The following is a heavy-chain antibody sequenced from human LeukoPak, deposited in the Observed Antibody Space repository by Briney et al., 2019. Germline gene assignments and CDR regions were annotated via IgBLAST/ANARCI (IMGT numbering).Heavy chain of an antibody. D-gene: IGHD3-22*01. CDR1: GFTFSSYA. CDR2: ISYDGSNK. V-gene: IGHV3-30-3*01. Sequence: GGSLRPSCAASGFTFSSYAMHWVRQAPGKGLEWVAVISYDGSNKYYADSVKGRFTISRDNSKNTLYLQMNSLRAEDTAVYYCARGKTDMIVVVITTIPATSLDYWGQGTLVTVSS. J-gene: IGHJ4*02. CDR3: ARGKTDMIVVVITTIPATSLDY.